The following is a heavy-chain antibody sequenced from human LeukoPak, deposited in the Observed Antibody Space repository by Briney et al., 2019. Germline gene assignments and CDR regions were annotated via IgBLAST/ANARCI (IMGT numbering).Heavy chain of an antibody. D-gene: IGHD3-22*01. V-gene: IGHV3-23*01. CDR1: GFTFSSYA. CDR3: AKAGDSSGYYYVDLDY. J-gene: IGHJ4*02. Sequence: GGSLRLSCAASGFTFSSYAMSWVRQAPGKGLEWVSAISGSGGSTYYADSVKGRFTISRDNSKNTLYLQMNSLRAEGTAVYYCAKAGDSSGYYYVDLDYWGQGTLVTVSS. CDR2: ISGSGGST.